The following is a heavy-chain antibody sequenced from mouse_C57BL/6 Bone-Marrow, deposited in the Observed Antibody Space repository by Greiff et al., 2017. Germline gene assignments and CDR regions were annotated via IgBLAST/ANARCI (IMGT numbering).Heavy chain of an antibody. Sequence: VQLQQSGAELVRPGASVKLSCTASGFNFTDDYMHWVKQRPEQGLEWIGWIDPENGDTEYTSKFQGKATITADTSSNTAYLQLRSLTSEDTAVYYCATGCCLYFDVWGTGTAVTVSA. V-gene: IGHV14-4*01. CDR2: IDPENGDT. J-gene: IGHJ1*03. CDR3: ATGCCLYFDV. CDR1: GFNFTDDY. D-gene: IGHD3-3*01.